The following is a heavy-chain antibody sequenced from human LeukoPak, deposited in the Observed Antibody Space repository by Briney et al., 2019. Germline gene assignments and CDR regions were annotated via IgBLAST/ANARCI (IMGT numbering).Heavy chain of an antibody. Sequence: GASVKVSCKASGYTFTGYYMHWVRQAPGQGLEWMGWINPNSGGTNYAQKFQGRVTMTRDTSISTAYMELNRLRSDDTAVYYCAREEVVVTAMSAFDIWGQGTMVTVSS. CDR1: GYTFTGYY. J-gene: IGHJ3*02. CDR2: INPNSGGT. D-gene: IGHD2-21*02. CDR3: AREEVVVTAMSAFDI. V-gene: IGHV1-2*02.